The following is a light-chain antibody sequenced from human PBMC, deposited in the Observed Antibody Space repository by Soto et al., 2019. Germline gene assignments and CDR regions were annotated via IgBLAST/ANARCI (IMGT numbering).Light chain of an antibody. J-gene: IGKJ3*01. CDR3: QQYSSSPPEFT. Sequence: EMVLTQPPGTRPLSPGERATLPGRAGKGISSSNLAWYQQRPGQAPRLLIFGASYRATGIPDRFSGSGSGRDFSLTISRLEPEDFAVYYCQQYSSSPPEFTFGPGTRVDSK. V-gene: IGKV3-20*01. CDR1: KGISSSN. CDR2: GAS.